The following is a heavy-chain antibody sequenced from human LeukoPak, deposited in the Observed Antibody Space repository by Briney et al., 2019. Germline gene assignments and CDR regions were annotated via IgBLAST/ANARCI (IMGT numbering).Heavy chain of an antibody. CDR2: MNPNSGNT. V-gene: IGHV1-8*03. Sequence: ASVTVSCKASGYTFTSYDINWVRQATGQGLEWMGWMNPNSGNTGYAQKFQGRVTITRNTSISTAYMELSSLRSEDTAVYYCATRAADVPTRPAYYYYYMDVWGKGTTVTVSS. CDR3: ATRAADVPTRPAYYYYYMDV. J-gene: IGHJ6*03. D-gene: IGHD6-6*01. CDR1: GYTFTSYD.